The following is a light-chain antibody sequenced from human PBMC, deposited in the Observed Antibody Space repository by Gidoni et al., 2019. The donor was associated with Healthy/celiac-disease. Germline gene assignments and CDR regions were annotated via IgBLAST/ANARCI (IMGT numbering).Light chain of an antibody. Sequence: QPASGSGSPGQSITISCTGTSSDVGSYNLVSWYQQHPGKAPKLMIYEGSKRPSGVSNRFSGSKSGNTASLTISGLQAEDEADYYCCSYAGSSTHYVFGTGTKVTVL. J-gene: IGLJ1*01. CDR3: CSYAGSSTHYV. CDR2: EGS. V-gene: IGLV2-23*01. CDR1: SSDVGSYNL.